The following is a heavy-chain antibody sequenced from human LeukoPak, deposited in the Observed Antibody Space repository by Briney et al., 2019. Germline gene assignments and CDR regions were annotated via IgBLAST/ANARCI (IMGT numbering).Heavy chain of an antibody. CDR3: ARGPYCSSTSCYTEGDAFDI. Sequence: GRSLRLSCAASGFTFSSYAMHWVRQAPGKGLEWVAVISYDGSNKYYADSVKGRFTISRDNSKNTLYLQMNSLRAEDTAVYYCARGPYCSSTSCYTEGDAFDIWGQGTMVTVSS. D-gene: IGHD2-2*02. J-gene: IGHJ3*02. CDR1: GFTFSSYA. CDR2: ISYDGSNK. V-gene: IGHV3-30-3*01.